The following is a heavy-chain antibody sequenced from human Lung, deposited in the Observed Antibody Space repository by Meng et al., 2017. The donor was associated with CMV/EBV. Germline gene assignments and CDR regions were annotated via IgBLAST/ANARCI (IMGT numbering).Heavy chain of an antibody. J-gene: IGHJ6*02. CDR2: IWNDGSIK. D-gene: IGHD3-9*01. CDR1: GFTFSSYG. V-gene: IGHV3-33*06. CDR3: AKAQFGRYFDGRDGMDV. Sequence: GESXKISCAASGFTFSSYGMHWVRQAPGKGLEWVAVIWNDGSIKYYADSVKGRFTISRDNSKNTLYLHMYSLRADDTAVYHCAKAQFGRYFDGRDGMDVWGQGXTVTVSS.